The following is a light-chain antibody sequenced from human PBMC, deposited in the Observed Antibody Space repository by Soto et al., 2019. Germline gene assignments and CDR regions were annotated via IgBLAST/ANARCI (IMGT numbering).Light chain of an antibody. CDR2: DVT. Sequence: QSALTQPASVSGSPGQSITISCTGTSSDVGRYKLVSWYQQHPGKAPKLMIYDVTNRPSGVSNRFSGLKSGNTAYLTISGLQAEDEADYYCSSYTTSSTLIFGGGTKLTVL. CDR1: SSDVGRYKL. V-gene: IGLV2-14*03. CDR3: SSYTTSSTLI. J-gene: IGLJ2*01.